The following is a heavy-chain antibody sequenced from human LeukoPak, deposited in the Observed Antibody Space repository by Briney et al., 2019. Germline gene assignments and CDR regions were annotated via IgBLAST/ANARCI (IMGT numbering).Heavy chain of an antibody. J-gene: IGHJ4*02. CDR3: ATGNDFWSGYYDFDY. CDR2: FDPEDGET. Sequence: ASVKVSCKVSGYTLTELSMHWVRQAPGKGLAWMGGFDPEDGETIYAQKFQGRVTMTEDTSTDTAYMELSSPRSEDTAVYYCATGNDFWSGYYDFDYWGQGTLVTVSS. CDR1: GYTLTELS. V-gene: IGHV1-24*01. D-gene: IGHD3-3*01.